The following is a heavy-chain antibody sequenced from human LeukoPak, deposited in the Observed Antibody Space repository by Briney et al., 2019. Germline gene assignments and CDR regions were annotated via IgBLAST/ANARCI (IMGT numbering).Heavy chain of an antibody. J-gene: IGHJ6*02. V-gene: IGHV4-59*01. CDR1: GGSISSYY. Sequence: PSETPSLTCTVSGGSISSYYWSWIRQPPGKGLEWIGYIYYSGSTNYNPSLKSRVTISVDTSKNQFSLKLSSVTAADTAVYYCARAVTGYYYYGMDAWGQGTTVTVSS. CDR2: IYYSGST. CDR3: ARAVTGYYYYGMDA. D-gene: IGHD4-11*01.